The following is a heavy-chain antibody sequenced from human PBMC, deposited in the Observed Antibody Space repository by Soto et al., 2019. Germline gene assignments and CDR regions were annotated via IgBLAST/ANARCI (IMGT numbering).Heavy chain of an antibody. D-gene: IGHD3-22*01. CDR1: EFSFSSYG. Sequence: QVQVVESGGGVVQPGRSLRLSCAASEFSFSSYGMHWVRQAPGKGLEWMAGISYDGSNKYYVDSVRGRFTISRDNSKNALYLQMNSLRAEDTAVYYCAKDTYYHDSSGYYVFDYWGQGPLVTVAS. J-gene: IGHJ4*02. CDR2: ISYDGSNK. CDR3: AKDTYYHDSSGYYVFDY. V-gene: IGHV3-30*18.